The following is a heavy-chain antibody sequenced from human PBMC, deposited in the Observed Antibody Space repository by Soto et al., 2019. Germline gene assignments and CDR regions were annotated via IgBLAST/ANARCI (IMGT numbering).Heavy chain of an antibody. D-gene: IGHD3-10*01. CDR1: GGSISSYY. V-gene: IGHV4-59*01. CDR2: IYYSGST. Sequence: SETLSLTCTVSGGSISSYYSSWIRQPPGKGLEWIGYIYYSGSTNYNPSPKSRVTISVDTSKNQFSLKLSSVTAADTAVYYCARAVTSITMVRGVSLDWFDPWGQGTLVTVSS. CDR3: ARAVTSITMVRGVSLDWFDP. J-gene: IGHJ5*02.